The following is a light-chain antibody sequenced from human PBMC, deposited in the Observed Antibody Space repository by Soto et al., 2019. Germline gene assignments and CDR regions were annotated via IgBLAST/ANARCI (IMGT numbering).Light chain of an antibody. CDR1: QSISSW. J-gene: IGKJ1*01. CDR2: DAS. CDR3: QQYNSYCT. V-gene: IGKV1-5*01. Sequence: DIQITQAPSTRSASVGDRVTITCRASQSISSWLAWYQQKPGKAPKLLIYDASRWESGVPSRFSGSGSGTEFTLTISSLQPDDFATYYCQQYNSYCTFGQGTKVDIK.